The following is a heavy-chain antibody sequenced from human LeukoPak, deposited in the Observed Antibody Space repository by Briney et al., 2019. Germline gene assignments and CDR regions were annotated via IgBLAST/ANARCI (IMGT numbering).Heavy chain of an antibody. CDR1: GYTFTTYY. CDR3: AREGLY. J-gene: IGHJ4*02. CDR2: INPSGGST. Sequence: ASVKVSCKASGYTFTTYYMHWVRQAPGQGLEWMGTINPSGGSTSYAQKLQARVTMNRDTSTNTVYMELSSLRSEDTAVYYCAREGLYWGQGTLVTVSS. V-gene: IGHV1-46*01.